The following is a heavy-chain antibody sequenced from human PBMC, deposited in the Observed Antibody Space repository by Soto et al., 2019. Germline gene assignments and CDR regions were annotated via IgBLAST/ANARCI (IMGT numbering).Heavy chain of an antibody. V-gene: IGHV3-48*02. CDR1: GFTFSSYS. D-gene: IGHD1-26*01. CDR2: ISSSSSTI. Sequence: PGGSLRLSCAASGFTFSSYSMNWVRQAPGKGLEWVSYISSSSSTIYYADSVKGRFTISRDNAKNSLYLQMNSLRDEDTAVYYCARDIIGGSYYYFDYWGQGTLVTVSS. CDR3: ARDIIGGSYYYFDY. J-gene: IGHJ4*02.